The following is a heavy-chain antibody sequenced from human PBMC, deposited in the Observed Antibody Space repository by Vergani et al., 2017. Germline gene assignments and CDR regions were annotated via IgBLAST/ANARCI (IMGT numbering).Heavy chain of an antibody. D-gene: IGHD3-16*02. V-gene: IGHV1-24*01. CDR3: AREGFYDYVWGSYRLRGGYYFDY. CDR1: GYTVSELS. CDR2: LDAEDGKR. J-gene: IGHJ4*02. Sequence: QVQVVQSGAEVKKPGASVKVSCKVSGYTVSELSVHWVRQAPGKGLEWMGGLDAEDGKRIYAQKFQGRVTMTEDTSTGTAYMELSSLRSEDTAVYYCAREGFYDYVWGSYRLRGGYYFDYWGQGTLVTVSS.